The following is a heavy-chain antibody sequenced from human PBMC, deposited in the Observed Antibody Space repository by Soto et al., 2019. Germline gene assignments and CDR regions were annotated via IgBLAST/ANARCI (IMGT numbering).Heavy chain of an antibody. Sequence: SETLSLTCTVSGGSIGSSSYYWGWIRQPPGKGLEWIGSIYYSGSTYYNPSLKSRVTISVDTSKNQFSLKLSSVTAADTAVYYCARNKWFGEFANYYYGMDVWGQGTTVTVSS. CDR3: ARNKWFGEFANYYYGMDV. CDR1: GGSIGSSSYY. D-gene: IGHD3-10*01. V-gene: IGHV4-39*01. J-gene: IGHJ6*02. CDR2: IYYSGST.